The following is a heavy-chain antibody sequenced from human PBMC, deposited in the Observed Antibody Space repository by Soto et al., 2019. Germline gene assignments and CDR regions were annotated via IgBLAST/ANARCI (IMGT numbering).Heavy chain of an antibody. V-gene: IGHV3-15*01. CDR2: VKSKTDGGTT. Sequence: PGGSLRLSCAASGVTFGSAWMTWVGQGPGKGLEWVGHVKSKTDGGTTDYAAPVKGRFTISRDDSENTVYLQMNSLKTEDTAVYYCATPFWFYHSAHFDYCCKCTLVSVSS. CDR1: GVTFGSAW. CDR3: ATPFWFYHSAHFDY. D-gene: IGHD3-10*01. J-gene: IGHJ4*02.